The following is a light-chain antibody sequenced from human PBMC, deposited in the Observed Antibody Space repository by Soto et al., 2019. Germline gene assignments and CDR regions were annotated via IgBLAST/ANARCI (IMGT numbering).Light chain of an antibody. Sequence: DIVLTQCPSTLSLSPGERATLPRKASQLINTYVAWYQHRPGQGPRLLIYEASKRATGIPARFSGSGSGTDFTLTISSLETEDFGIYYCQQRHTWPTTFGGGTKVDIK. J-gene: IGKJ4*01. CDR1: QLINTY. CDR2: EAS. CDR3: QQRHTWPTT. V-gene: IGKV3-11*01.